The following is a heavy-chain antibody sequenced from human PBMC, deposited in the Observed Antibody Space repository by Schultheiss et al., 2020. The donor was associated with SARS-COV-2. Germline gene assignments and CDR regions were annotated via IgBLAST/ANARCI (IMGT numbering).Heavy chain of an antibody. CDR2: TNHDGSNT. D-gene: IGHD2-15*01. CDR3: AKDGANCSGGSCHFPSSYGMDV. V-gene: IGHV3-74*01. CDR1: GLSSDY. Sequence: GESLKISCVASGLSSDYMHWVRQAPGKGLVWVSRTNHDGSNTIYADSVKGRFTISRDNSKNTLYLQMNSLRAEDTAVYYCAKDGANCSGGSCHFPSSYGMDVWGQGTTVTVSS. J-gene: IGHJ6*02.